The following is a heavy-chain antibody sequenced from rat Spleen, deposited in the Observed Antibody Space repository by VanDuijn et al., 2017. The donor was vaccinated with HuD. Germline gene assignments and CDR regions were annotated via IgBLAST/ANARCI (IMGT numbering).Heavy chain of an antibody. CDR2: ISPSGGST. Sequence: EVQLVESGGGLVQPGRSLKLSCAASGFTFSNYDMAWVRQAPTKGLEWVASISPSGGSTYYRDSVKGRFTVSRDNAKSTLYLQMDSLRSEDTATYYCARQNYGGYTYWYFDFWGPGTMVTVSS. D-gene: IGHD1-11*01. J-gene: IGHJ1*01. CDR1: GFTFSNYD. V-gene: IGHV5-25*01. CDR3: ARQNYGGYTYWYFDF.